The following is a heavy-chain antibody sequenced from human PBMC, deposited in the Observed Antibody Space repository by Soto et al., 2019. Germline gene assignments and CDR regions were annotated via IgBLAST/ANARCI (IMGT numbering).Heavy chain of an antibody. CDR2: ISAYNGNT. J-gene: IGHJ4*02. CDR3: ARDLGSGKGYCSGGSCYPDY. D-gene: IGHD2-15*01. CDR1: GYTFTSYG. Sequence: QVQLVQSGAEVKKPGASVKVSCKASGYTFTSYGISWVRQAPGQRLEWMGWISAYNGNTNYAQKLQGRVTMTTDTSTSTAYMELRSLRSDDTAVYYCARDLGSGKGYCSGGSCYPDYWGQGTLVTVSS. V-gene: IGHV1-18*01.